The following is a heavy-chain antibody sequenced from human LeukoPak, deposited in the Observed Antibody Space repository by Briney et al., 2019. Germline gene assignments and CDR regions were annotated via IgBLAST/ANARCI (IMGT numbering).Heavy chain of an antibody. CDR1: GSRFTSYW. J-gene: IGHJ4*02. Sequence: GESLQISCKGSGSRFTSYWIGWVRQMPGKGLEWMGIIYPGDSDTRYSPSFQGQVTISADKSISTAYLQWSSLKASDTAMYYCARGMYDSSGYYWSAYWGQGTLVTVSS. CDR2: IYPGDSDT. V-gene: IGHV5-51*01. CDR3: ARGMYDSSGYYWSAY. D-gene: IGHD3-22*01.